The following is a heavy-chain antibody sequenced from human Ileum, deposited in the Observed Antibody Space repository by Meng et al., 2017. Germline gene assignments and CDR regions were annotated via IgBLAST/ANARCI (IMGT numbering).Heavy chain of an antibody. CDR2: VYYSGAR. CDR1: GGSFSSYY. J-gene: IGHJ4*02. D-gene: IGHD1/OR15-1a*01. CDR3: ATNNGRDVYSFDY. V-gene: IGHV4-59*01. Sequence: SETLSLTCTVSGGSFSSYYWSWLRQSPGKGLEWIAYVYYSGARHYSPSLKSRVTISLDTSKNQVSLRLTSATAADTAVYYCATNNGRDVYSFDYWGQGTVVTVSS.